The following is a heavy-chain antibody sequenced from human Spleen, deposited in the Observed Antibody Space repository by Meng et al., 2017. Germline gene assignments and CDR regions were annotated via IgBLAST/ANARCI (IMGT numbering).Heavy chain of an antibody. Sequence: GESLKISCAASGFTFDEYAMHWVRQAPGKGLEWVSLISWNGGSTYYADSVKGRFTISRDNSKNSLYLQMYSLRAADSALYYCAKASQSKNNYYAMDVWGQGTTVTVSS. CDR3: AKASQSKNNYYAMDV. CDR2: ISWNGGST. V-gene: IGHV3-43D*03. D-gene: IGHD4-11*01. CDR1: GFTFDEYA. J-gene: IGHJ6*02.